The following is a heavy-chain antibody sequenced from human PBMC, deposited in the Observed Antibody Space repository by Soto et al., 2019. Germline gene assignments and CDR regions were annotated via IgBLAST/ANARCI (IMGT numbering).Heavy chain of an antibody. V-gene: IGHV4-34*01. CDR1: GGSFSGYY. CDR3: ARRKDRIQLWLSYYGMDV. D-gene: IGHD5-18*01. CDR2: INHSGST. J-gene: IGHJ6*02. Sequence: SETLSLTCAVYGGSFSGYYWSWIRQPPGKGLEWIGEINHSGSTNYNPSLKSRVTISVDTSKNQFSLKLSSVTAADTAVYYCARRKDRIQLWLSYYGMDVWGQGTTVIASS.